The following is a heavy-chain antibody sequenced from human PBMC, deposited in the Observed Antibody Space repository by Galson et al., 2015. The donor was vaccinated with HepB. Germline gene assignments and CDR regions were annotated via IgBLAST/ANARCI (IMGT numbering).Heavy chain of an antibody. Sequence: SLRLSCAASGFIFRSYAMNWVRQAPGKGLEWVSTISGSGDNTYYADSVKGRFTISRDNSKNTLYLQMNSLRAEDTSVYYCARDHRYSSGRQSTIDYWGQGTLVTVSS. J-gene: IGHJ4*02. V-gene: IGHV3-23*01. CDR3: ARDHRYSSGRQSTIDY. CDR1: GFIFRSYA. CDR2: ISGSGDNT. D-gene: IGHD6-19*01.